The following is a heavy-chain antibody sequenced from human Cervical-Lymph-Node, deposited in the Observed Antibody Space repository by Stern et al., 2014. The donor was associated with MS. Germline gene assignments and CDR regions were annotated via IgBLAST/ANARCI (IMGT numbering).Heavy chain of an antibody. CDR2: IYYSGST. J-gene: IGHJ5*02. D-gene: IGHD1-26*01. CDR3: ARATKEGAWFDP. Sequence: QVQLQESGPGLVKPSQTLSLTCTVSGGSISSGGYYWSWIRQHPGKGLEWIGYIYYSGSTYHNPSLKSLVTISVDTSKNQFSLKLSSVTAADTAVYYCARATKEGAWFDPWGQGTLVTVSS. V-gene: IGHV4-31*01. CDR1: GGSISSGGYY.